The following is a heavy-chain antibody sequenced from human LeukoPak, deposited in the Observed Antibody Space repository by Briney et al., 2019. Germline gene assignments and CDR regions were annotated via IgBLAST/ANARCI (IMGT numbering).Heavy chain of an antibody. J-gene: IGHJ4*02. CDR1: GFTFSSYS. D-gene: IGHD4-11*01. CDR3: ARDLRSNYDYFDY. CDR2: ISGDSNYI. V-gene: IGHV3-21*01. Sequence: PGGSLRLSCAASGFTFSSYSMNWVRQAPGKGLEWVSSISGDSNYIYYADSVRGRFTISRDNAKNSLYLQMNSLRAEDTAVYYCARDLRSNYDYFDYWGQGTLVTVSS.